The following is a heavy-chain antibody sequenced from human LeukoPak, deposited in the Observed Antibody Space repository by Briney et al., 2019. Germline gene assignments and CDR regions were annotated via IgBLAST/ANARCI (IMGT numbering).Heavy chain of an antibody. CDR2: INSDGSIT. J-gene: IGHJ6*02. CDR3: ARDAVDTANAV. Sequence: PGGSLRLSCEVSGFTVSNFWMHWVRQAPGKGLVWVSHINSDGSITSYADSVKGRFTISRDNAKNTLYLQMNSLRAEDTAVYYCARDAVDTANAVWGQGTTVTVSS. V-gene: IGHV3-74*01. CDR1: GFTVSNFW. D-gene: IGHD5-18*01.